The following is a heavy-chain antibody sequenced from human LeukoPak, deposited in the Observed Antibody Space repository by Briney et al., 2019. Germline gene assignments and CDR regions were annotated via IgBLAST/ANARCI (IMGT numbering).Heavy chain of an antibody. CDR2: IYYSGST. J-gene: IGHJ4*02. CDR1: GGSISSGDYY. Sequence: TSQTLSLTCTVSGGSISSGDYYWSWIRQPPGKGLEWIGYIYYSGSTYDNPSLKSRVTISVDTSKNQFSLKLSSVTAADTAVYYCARYDDSSGLVDYWGQGTLVTVSS. V-gene: IGHV4-30-4*01. CDR3: ARYDDSSGLVDY. D-gene: IGHD3-22*01.